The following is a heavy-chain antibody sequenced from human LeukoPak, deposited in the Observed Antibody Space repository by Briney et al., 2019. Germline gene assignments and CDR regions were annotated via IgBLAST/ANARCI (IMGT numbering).Heavy chain of an antibody. CDR3: AREEMATICAFDI. CDR1: GYSFTSYW. CDR2: IYPGDSDT. D-gene: IGHD5-24*01. Sequence: GESLKIPCKGSGYSFTSYWIGWVRQMPGKGLEWMGIIYPGDSDTRYSPSFQGQVTISADKSISTAYLQWSSLKASDTAMYYCAREEMATICAFDIWGQGTMVTVSS. J-gene: IGHJ3*02. V-gene: IGHV5-51*01.